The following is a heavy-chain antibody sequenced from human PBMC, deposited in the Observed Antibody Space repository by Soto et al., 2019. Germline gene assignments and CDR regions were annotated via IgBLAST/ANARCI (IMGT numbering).Heavy chain of an antibody. CDR3: AREMDAVPALDY. J-gene: IGHJ4*02. V-gene: IGHV1-18*01. CDR1: GYTFTSYG. D-gene: IGHD2-2*01. CDR2: ISAYNGNT. Sequence: QVQLVQSGAEVKKPGASVKVSYKASGYTFTSYGISWVRQAPGQGLEWMGWISAYNGNTNYAQKLQGRVTMTTDTSTSTTYKELRSLRSDDTAVYYCAREMDAVPALDYWGQGTLVTVSS.